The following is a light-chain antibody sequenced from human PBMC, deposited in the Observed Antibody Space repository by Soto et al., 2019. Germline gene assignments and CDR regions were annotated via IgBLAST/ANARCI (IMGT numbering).Light chain of an antibody. CDR1: QTVSSNS. J-gene: IGKJ4*01. CDR2: DVS. Sequence: EIVLTQSPGTLTLSPGERATLSCRASQTVSSNSLAWYQQKAGQAPRVLIFDVSTRATGIPDRFSGSGSGTDFTLTISRLEPGDFAVYYCQQRSSWPLTFGGGTKVDIK. CDR3: QQRSSWPLT. V-gene: IGKV3D-20*02.